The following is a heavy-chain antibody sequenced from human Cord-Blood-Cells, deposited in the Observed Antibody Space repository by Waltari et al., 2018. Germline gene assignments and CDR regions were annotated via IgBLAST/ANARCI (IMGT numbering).Heavy chain of an antibody. CDR1: GGSFSGYY. J-gene: IGHJ4*02. D-gene: IGHD2-21*01. Sequence: QVQLQQWGAGLLKPSETLSLTCAVYGGSFSGYYWSWIRQTPGKGLEWIGESNHSGSTNYNPSLKSRVTISVDTSNNQFSLELSSVTAADTAVYYCARDSYWGGDCYDYWGQGALVTVSS. CDR3: ARDSYWGGDCYDY. V-gene: IGHV4-34*01. CDR2: SNHSGST.